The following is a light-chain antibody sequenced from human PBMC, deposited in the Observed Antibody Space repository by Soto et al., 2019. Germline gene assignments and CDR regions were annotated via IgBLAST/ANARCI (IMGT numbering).Light chain of an antibody. CDR2: GAS. J-gene: IGKJ2*01. CDR3: QQYGSSPYT. V-gene: IGKV3-20*01. Sequence: EIVLTQSPGTLSLSPGERATLSCRASQSVSSSYLAWYQQKPGQAPRLLIYGASSRAIGIPDRFSGSGSGTDFTLTISRLEPEDVAVDYCQQYGSSPYTFGQGTKLEIK. CDR1: QSVSSSY.